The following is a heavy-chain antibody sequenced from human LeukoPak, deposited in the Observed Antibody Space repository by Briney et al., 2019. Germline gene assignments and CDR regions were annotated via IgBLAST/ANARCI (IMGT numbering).Heavy chain of an antibody. CDR1: GFPFSSYW. CDR2: IKQDGSKK. J-gene: IGHJ4*02. Sequence: GGSLRLSCVASGFPFSSYWMTWIRQAPGKGLEWVANIKQDGSKKSYVDSVKGRFTISRDNAKNSLYLQMNSLRAEDTAIYYCTRVGYIDEGIDYWGQGTLVTVSS. CDR3: TRVGYIDEGIDY. V-gene: IGHV3-7*04. D-gene: IGHD5-24*01.